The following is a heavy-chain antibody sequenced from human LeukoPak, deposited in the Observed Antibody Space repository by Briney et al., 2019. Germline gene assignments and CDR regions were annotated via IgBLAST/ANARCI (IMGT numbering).Heavy chain of an antibody. CDR2: IYHSGST. J-gene: IGHJ6*03. CDR1: GGSISSSSYY. V-gene: IGHV4-39*07. Sequence: SETLSLTCTVSGGSISSSSYYWGWIRQPPGKGLEWIGEIYHSGSTNYNPSLKSRVTISVDKSKNQFSLKLSSVTAADTAVYYCARDLGRAYYYMDVWGKGTTVTVSS. CDR3: ARDLGRAYYYMDV. D-gene: IGHD2-15*01.